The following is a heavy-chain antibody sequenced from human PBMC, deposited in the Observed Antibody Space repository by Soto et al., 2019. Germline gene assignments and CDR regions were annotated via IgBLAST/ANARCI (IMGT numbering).Heavy chain of an antibody. CDR1: VFTFNIYG. CDR2: ISYDGSNQ. CDR3: AKDQASGQGSFDS. J-gene: IGHJ4*02. V-gene: IGHV3-30*18. Sequence: TGGSLRLSCAASVFTFNIYGMHWVRQAPDKGLEWVALISYDGSNQYYADSVKGRFTISRDNSKNTLFLQMNSLRADDTAVYYCAKDQASGQGSFDSWGQGTLVTVSS.